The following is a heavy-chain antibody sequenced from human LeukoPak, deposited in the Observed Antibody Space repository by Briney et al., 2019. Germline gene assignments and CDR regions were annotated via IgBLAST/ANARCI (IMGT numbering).Heavy chain of an antibody. J-gene: IGHJ3*02. Sequence: SVKVSCKTSGGTFSSYAITWVRQAPGQGLEWMGRIIPISGTANYAQKFQGRVRIITGEYTSTAYMELSRLRSEDTAGYYCARVGIGAAGAAFDIWGQGTMVTVSS. D-gene: IGHD6-13*01. V-gene: IGHV1-69*05. CDR3: ARVGIGAAGAAFDI. CDR2: IIPISGTA. CDR1: GGTFSSYA.